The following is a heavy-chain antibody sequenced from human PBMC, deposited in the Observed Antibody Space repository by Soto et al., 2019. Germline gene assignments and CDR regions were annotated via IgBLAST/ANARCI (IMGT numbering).Heavy chain of an antibody. V-gene: IGHV4-59*01. D-gene: IGHD6-19*01. J-gene: IGHJ4*02. CDR3: ARVAYSSGHFDY. CDR2: ISDTGRT. CDR1: GGSLNDYR. Sequence: SETLPLPCHVSGGSLNDYRWAWIRQPPGQGLELVAYISDTGRTDYNPFLKSRLSISVDTSRNQFSLEVRSLTSADEAIYYCARVAYSSGHFDYWGLGTLVTVSS.